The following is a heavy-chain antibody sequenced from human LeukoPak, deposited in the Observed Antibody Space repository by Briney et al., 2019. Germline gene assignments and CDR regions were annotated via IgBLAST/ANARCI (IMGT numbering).Heavy chain of an antibody. V-gene: IGHV1-46*01. CDR2: INPSGGSA. D-gene: IGHD2/OR15-2a*01. CDR1: GYTFTTYY. Sequence: GASVKVSCRTSGYTFTTYYVHWVRQAPGQGLEWMGVINPSGGSASYAQNFQGRVAMTRDTSTSTVDMELSSLISDDTAIYYCARAIVRGRRFDYWGQGTLVTVSS. J-gene: IGHJ4*02. CDR3: ARAIVRGRRFDY.